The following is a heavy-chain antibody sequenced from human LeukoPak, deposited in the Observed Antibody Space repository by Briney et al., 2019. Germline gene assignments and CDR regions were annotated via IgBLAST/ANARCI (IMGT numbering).Heavy chain of an antibody. CDR2: VHYGVRN. J-gene: IGHJ4*02. Sequence: PSETLSLTCTVSGRSLTSSTSYWDWLRQPAGEGPVWLGCVHYGVRNYYNPSLRGRVSKSEKTPKKQLLQKRASVTAADTAVYYCARDRGSGAYCGGDCYSSYFDDWGRGTLVTVSS. CDR1: GRSLTSSTSY. V-gene: IGHV4-39*07. CDR3: ARDRGSGAYCGGDCYSSYFDD. D-gene: IGHD2-21*02.